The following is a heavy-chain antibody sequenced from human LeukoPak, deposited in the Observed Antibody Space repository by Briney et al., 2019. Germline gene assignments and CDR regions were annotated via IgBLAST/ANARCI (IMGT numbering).Heavy chain of an antibody. V-gene: IGHV4-34*01. Sequence: SETLSLTCAVYGGSFSGYYWSWIRQPPGKGLEWIGEINHSRSTNYNPSLKSRVTISVDTSKNQFSLKLSSVTAADTAVYYCARGRIAGWPWGQGTLVTVS. CDR2: INHSRST. J-gene: IGHJ5*02. CDR3: ARGRIAGWP. D-gene: IGHD6-13*01. CDR1: GGSFSGYY.